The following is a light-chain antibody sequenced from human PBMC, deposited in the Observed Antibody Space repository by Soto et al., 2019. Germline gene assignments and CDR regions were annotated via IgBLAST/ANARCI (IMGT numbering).Light chain of an antibody. CDR3: QQYYSTPQT. V-gene: IGKV4-1*01. CDR1: QSALYSSNNKNY. CDR2: WAS. Sequence: DIVMTQSPDSLAVSLGERATINCKSSQSALYSSNNKNYLAWYQQKPGQPPKLPIYWASTRESGVPDRFSGSGSGTDFTLTISSLQAEDVAVYYCQQYYSTPQTFGQGTKVEIK. J-gene: IGKJ1*01.